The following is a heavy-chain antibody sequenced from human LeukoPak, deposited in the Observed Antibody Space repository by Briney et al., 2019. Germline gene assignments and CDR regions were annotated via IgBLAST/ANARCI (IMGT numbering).Heavy chain of an antibody. V-gene: IGHV3-30-3*01. CDR3: ARERAITYYYDSSGYHDAFDI. CDR2: ISYDGSNK. Sequence: PGGSLRLSCAASGFTFSSYAMPWVRQAPGKGLEWVAVISYDGSNKYYADSVKGRFTISRDNSKNTLYLQMNSLRAEDTAVYYCARERAITYYYDSSGYHDAFDIWGQGTMVTVSS. J-gene: IGHJ3*02. CDR1: GFTFSSYA. D-gene: IGHD3-22*01.